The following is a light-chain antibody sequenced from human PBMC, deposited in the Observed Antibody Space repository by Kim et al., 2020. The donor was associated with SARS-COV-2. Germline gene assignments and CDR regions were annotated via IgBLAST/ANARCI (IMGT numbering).Light chain of an antibody. CDR2: GAS. Sequence: SPGERATLSCRASRSIDSSLAWYQQKPGQAPRLLIYGASTRATGIPARFSGSGSGTEFTLTISSLQSEDFAVYYCQQYDNWPSWTFGQGTKVDIK. V-gene: IGKV3-15*01. J-gene: IGKJ1*01. CDR1: RSIDSS. CDR3: QQYDNWPSWT.